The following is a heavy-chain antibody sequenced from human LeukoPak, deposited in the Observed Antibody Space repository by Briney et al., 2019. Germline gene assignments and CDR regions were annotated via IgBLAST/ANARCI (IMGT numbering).Heavy chain of an antibody. D-gene: IGHD4-17*01. CDR3: ARDKNGDYGGESWFDY. V-gene: IGHV4-61*10. CDR2: IYYSGST. Sequence: SETLSLTCTVSGGSISSSSYYWGWIRQPAGKGLEWIGRIYYSGSTNYNPSLKSRVTISVDTSKNQFSLKLSSVTAADTAVYYCARDKNGDYGGESWFDYWGQGTLVTVSS. J-gene: IGHJ4*02. CDR1: GGSISSSSYY.